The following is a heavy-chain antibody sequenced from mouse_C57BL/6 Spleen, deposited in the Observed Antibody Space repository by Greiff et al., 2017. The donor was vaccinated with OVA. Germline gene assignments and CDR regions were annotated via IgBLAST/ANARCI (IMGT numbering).Heavy chain of an antibody. V-gene: IGHV6-3*01. CDR1: GFPFSNYW. CDR3: TEGAY. Sequence: DVKLVESGGGLVQPGGSMKLSCVASGFPFSNYWMNWVRQSPEKGLEWVAQIRLKSDNYATPYAESVRGRFTISSDDSKRSVDRQMNNLRAEDTGMYYCTEGAYWGQGTLVTVSA. J-gene: IGHJ3*01. CDR2: IRLKSDNYAT.